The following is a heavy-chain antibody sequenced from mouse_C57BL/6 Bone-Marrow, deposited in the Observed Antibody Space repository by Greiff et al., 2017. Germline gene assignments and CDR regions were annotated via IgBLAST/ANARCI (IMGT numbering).Heavy chain of an antibody. V-gene: IGHV1-55*01. J-gene: IGHJ4*01. D-gene: IGHD3-1*01. CDR1: GYTFTSYW. CDR3: ARSGFPYYYAMDY. CDR2: IYPGSGST. Sequence: QVHVKQPGAELVKPGASVKMSCKASGYTFTSYWITWVKQRPGQGLEWIGDIYPGSGSTNYNEKFKSKATLTVDTSSSTAYMQLSSLTSEDSAVYYCARSGFPYYYAMDYGGQGTSVTVSS.